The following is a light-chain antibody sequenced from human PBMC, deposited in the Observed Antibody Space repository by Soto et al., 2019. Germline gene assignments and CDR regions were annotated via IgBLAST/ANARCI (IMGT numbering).Light chain of an antibody. J-gene: IGKJ1*01. Sequence: AIQMTQSPSSLSASIGDRVTITCRASQDIRNELGWYQQKPGKAPKVLISAASSLEDGVPSRFSGSGSGTYFTLTISSLRPEDFANYFCLQDYNYPRTFGQGTKVEIK. CDR3: LQDYNYPRT. CDR1: QDIRNE. CDR2: AAS. V-gene: IGKV1-6*01.